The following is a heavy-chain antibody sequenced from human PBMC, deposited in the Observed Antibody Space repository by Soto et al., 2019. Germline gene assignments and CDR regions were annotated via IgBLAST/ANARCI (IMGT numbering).Heavy chain of an antibody. CDR1: GFTFDDYP. CDR3: AKDIRPGEFTHYYYYGMDV. J-gene: IGHJ6*02. Sequence: EVQLVESGGVVVQPGGSLRLSCAASGFTFDDYPMHWGGQAPGKGLEWVSLISWDGGSTYYADSVKGRFTISRDNSKNSLYLQMNSLRTEDTALYYCAKDIRPGEFTHYYYYGMDVWGQGTTVTVSS. CDR2: ISWDGGST. D-gene: IGHD3-16*01. V-gene: IGHV3-43*01.